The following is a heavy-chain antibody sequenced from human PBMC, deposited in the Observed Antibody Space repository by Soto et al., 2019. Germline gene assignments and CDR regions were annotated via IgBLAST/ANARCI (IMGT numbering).Heavy chain of an antibody. CDR1: GFNFSSYG. CDR2: ISYDGNNK. V-gene: IGHV3-30*18. D-gene: IGHD4-17*01. Sequence: GGSLRLSCEASGFNFSSYGIHWVRQAPGKGLEWVAIISYDGNNKYYADSVKGRFTISRDNSKNTLWLQMDSLRTEDTAVYYCAKDLLLTTITTVGDWGQGTLVTVSS. J-gene: IGHJ4*02. CDR3: AKDLLLTTITTVGD.